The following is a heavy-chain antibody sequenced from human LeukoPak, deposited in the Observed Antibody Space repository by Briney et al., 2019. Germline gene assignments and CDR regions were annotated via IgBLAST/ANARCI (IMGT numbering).Heavy chain of an antibody. CDR1: GGSISSHY. Sequence: SETLSLTCTVSGGSISSHYRSWIRQPPGKGLEWIGYIYYSGSTNYNPSLKSRVTISVDTSKNQFSLKLSSVTAADTAVYYCARCSGNYYYYYMDVWGKGTTVTVSS. J-gene: IGHJ6*03. D-gene: IGHD1-26*01. V-gene: IGHV4-59*11. CDR2: IYYSGST. CDR3: ARCSGNYYYYYMDV.